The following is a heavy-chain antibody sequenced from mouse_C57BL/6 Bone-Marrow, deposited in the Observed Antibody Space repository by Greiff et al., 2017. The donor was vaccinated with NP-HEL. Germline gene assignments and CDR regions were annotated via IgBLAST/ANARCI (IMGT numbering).Heavy chain of an antibody. Sequence: EVQGVESGGDLVKPGGSLKLSCAASGFTFSSYGMSWVRQTPDKRLEWVATISSGGSYTYYPDSVKGRFTISRDNAKNTLYLQMSSLKSEDTAMYYCARLITTVVATHFDYWGQGTTLTVSS. CDR3: ARLITTVVATHFDY. V-gene: IGHV5-6*01. CDR2: ISSGGSYT. CDR1: GFTFSSYG. D-gene: IGHD1-1*01. J-gene: IGHJ2*01.